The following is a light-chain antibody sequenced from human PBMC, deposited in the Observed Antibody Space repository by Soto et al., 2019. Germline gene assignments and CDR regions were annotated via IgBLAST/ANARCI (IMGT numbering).Light chain of an antibody. V-gene: IGLV4-69*01. Sequence: QLVLTQSPSASASLGASVKLTCTLSSGNSSYAIAWHQQQLEKRPRYLMKLNSDGSHSKGDGIPDRFSGSSSGAERYLPISSLQSEDLSEYYCQDWDSGPVVFGGRTKLTVL. J-gene: IGLJ2*01. CDR2: LNSDGSH. CDR3: QDWDSGPVV. CDR1: SGNSSYA.